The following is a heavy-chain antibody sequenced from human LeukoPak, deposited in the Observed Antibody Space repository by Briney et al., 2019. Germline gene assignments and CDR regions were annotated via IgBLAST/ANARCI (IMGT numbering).Heavy chain of an antibody. CDR1: GFTVSSNY. CDR2: IYSGGST. CDR3: ARVVVAGLELDY. J-gene: IGHJ4*02. V-gene: IGHV3-66*01. Sequence: GGSLRLSCAAPGFTVSSNYMSWVRQAPGKGLEWDSVIYSGGSTYYADSVKGRFTISRDSSKNTLYLQMNSLRAEDTAVYYCARVVVAGLELDYWGQGTLVTVSS. D-gene: IGHD6-19*01.